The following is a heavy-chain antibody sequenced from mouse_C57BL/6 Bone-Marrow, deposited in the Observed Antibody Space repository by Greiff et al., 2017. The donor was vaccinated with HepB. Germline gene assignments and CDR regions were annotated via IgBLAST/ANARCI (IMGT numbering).Heavy chain of an antibody. D-gene: IGHD1-1*01. CDR2: ISYDGSN. Sequence: EVQLQQSGPGLVKPSQSLSLTCSVPGYSITSGYYWNWIRQFPGNKLEWMGYISYDGSNNYNPSLQNRISITRDTSKNQFFLKLNSVTTEDTATYYCAREPYYYGSSYGNWGQGTTLTVSS. J-gene: IGHJ2*01. V-gene: IGHV3-6*01. CDR3: AREPYYYGSSYGN. CDR1: GYSITSGYY.